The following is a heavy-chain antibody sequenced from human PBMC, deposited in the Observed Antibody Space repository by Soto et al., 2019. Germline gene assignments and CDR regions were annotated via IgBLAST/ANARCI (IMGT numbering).Heavy chain of an antibody. CDR2: IKSKTDGGTT. V-gene: IGHV3-15*01. D-gene: IGHD4-4*01. CDR3: TTASSNYVEFRYYYYMDV. CDR1: GFTFSNAW. J-gene: IGHJ6*03. Sequence: GGSLRLSCAASGFTFSNAWMSWVRQAPGKGLEWVGRIKSKTDGGTTDYAAPVKGRFTISRDDSKNTLYLQMNSLKTEDTAVYYCTTASSNYVEFRYYYYMDVWGKGTTVTVSS.